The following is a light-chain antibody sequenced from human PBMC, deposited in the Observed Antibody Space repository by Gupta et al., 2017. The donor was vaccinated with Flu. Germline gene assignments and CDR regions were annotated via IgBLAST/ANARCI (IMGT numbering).Light chain of an antibody. CDR3: QQDNNYPWT. CDR1: QSISSW. Sequence: DIQMTQPPSTLSASVGDRVTITCRASQSISSWLAWYQQKPGKAPKLLIYKASSLESGVPSRFSGSESGTEFSLTISSLQPDDFATYYCQQDNNYPWTFGQGTKVEIK. V-gene: IGKV1-5*03. J-gene: IGKJ1*01. CDR2: KAS.